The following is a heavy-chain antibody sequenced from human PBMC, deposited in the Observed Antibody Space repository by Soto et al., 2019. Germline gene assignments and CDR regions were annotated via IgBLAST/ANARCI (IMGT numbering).Heavy chain of an antibody. CDR3: ARGVTIFGVVTHFDY. D-gene: IGHD3-3*01. Sequence: SETLSLTCTVSCGSISSYYWSWIRQPAGKGLEWIGRIYTSGSTNYNPSLKSRVTMSVDTSKNQFSLKLSSVTAADTAVYYCARGVTIFGVVTHFDYWGQGTLVTVSS. CDR2: IYTSGST. CDR1: CGSISSYY. J-gene: IGHJ4*02. V-gene: IGHV4-4*07.